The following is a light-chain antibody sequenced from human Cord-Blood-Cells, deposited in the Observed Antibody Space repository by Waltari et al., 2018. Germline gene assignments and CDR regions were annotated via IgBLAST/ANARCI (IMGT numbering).Light chain of an antibody. CDR2: KAF. Sequence: DIQMTQSPSTLSASVVDRVTITCRASQSISSWLAWYQQKPGKAPKLLIYKAFSLESGVPSRFSGSGSGTEFTLNISSLQPDDFATYYCQQYNSYSWTFGQGTKVEIK. CDR1: QSISSW. CDR3: QQYNSYSWT. J-gene: IGKJ1*01. V-gene: IGKV1-5*03.